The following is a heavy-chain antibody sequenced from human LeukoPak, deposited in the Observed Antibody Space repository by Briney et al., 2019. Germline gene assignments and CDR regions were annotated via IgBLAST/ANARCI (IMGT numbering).Heavy chain of an antibody. J-gene: IGHJ4*02. CDR3: VRGLTGYSYFFDS. V-gene: IGHV4-30-4*08. CDR1: GDSFSSANYY. Sequence: SQTLSLTCTVSGDSFSSANYYWTWVRQPPGKGLEWIGYVYYDGSTYYHPSLQSRLAISVDTSKNHFSLNLTSVTAADTAVYYCVRGLTGYSYFFDSWGQGTLVTVSS. CDR2: VYYDGST. D-gene: IGHD3-10*01.